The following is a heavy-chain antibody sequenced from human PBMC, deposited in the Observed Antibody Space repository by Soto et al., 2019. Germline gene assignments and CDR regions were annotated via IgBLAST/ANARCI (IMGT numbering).Heavy chain of an antibody. V-gene: IGHV3-33*08. CDR3: ARDRTDTAMIIIDS. Sequence: GGSLRLSCAASGFTFSSYSMNWVRQAPGKGLEWVAAIWYDGSNQYYAGSVKGRFTISRDKPKNTLYLQMSSLRVEDTGVYYCARDRTDTAMIIIDSWGHGTLVTVSS. CDR2: IWYDGSNQ. D-gene: IGHD5-18*01. J-gene: IGHJ5*01. CDR1: GFTFSSYS.